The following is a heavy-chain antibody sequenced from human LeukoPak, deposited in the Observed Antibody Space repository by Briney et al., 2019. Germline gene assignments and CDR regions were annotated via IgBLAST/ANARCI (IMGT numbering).Heavy chain of an antibody. CDR3: ARGFKWQQLVRPVMDV. CDR2: INHSGST. D-gene: IGHD6-13*01. Sequence: GSLRLSCAASGFTFSSYSMNWIRQPPGKGLEWIGEINHSGSTNYNPSLKSRVTISVDTSKNQFSLKLSSVTAADTAVYYCARGFKWQQLVRPVMDVWGKGTTVTVSS. V-gene: IGHV4-34*01. J-gene: IGHJ6*04. CDR1: GFTFSSYS.